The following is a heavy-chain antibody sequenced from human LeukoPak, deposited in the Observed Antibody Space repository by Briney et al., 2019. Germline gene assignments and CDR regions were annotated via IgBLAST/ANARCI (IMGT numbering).Heavy chain of an antibody. CDR2: IYYSGTT. CDR1: GGSFSGYY. V-gene: IGHV4-59*01. Sequence: SETLSLTCAVYGGSFSGYYWNWIRQPPGKGLEWIGYIYYSGTTNYNPSLRSRVTMSVDMSKNQFSLKLSSVTAADTAVYYCARASGTEYDYWGQGTLVTVSS. D-gene: IGHD3/OR15-3a*01. CDR3: ARASGTEYDY. J-gene: IGHJ4*02.